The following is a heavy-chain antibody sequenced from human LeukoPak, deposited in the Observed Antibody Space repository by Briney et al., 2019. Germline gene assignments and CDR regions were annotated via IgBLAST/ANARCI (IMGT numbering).Heavy chain of an antibody. V-gene: IGHV4-34*01. CDR3: AIVEMATTVDY. CDR1: GGSFSGYY. CDR2: INHSGST. D-gene: IGHD5-24*01. Sequence: SETLSLTCAVYGGSFSGYYWSWIRQPQGKGLEWIGEINHSGSTNYNPSLKSRVTISVDTSKNQFSLKLSSVTAADTAVYYCAIVEMATTVDYWGQGTLVTVSS. J-gene: IGHJ4*02.